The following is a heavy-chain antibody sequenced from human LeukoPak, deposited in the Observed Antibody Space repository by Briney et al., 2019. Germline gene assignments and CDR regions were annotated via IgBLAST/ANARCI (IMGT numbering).Heavy chain of an antibody. J-gene: IGHJ4*02. Sequence: GGSLRLSCAASGFTFSSYGMHWVRQAPGKGLEWVAVISYDGSNKYYADSVKGRFTISRDNSKNTLYLQMNSLRAENTAVYYCAKGNTAAGSRVDYWGQGTLVTVSS. V-gene: IGHV3-30*18. CDR3: AKGNTAAGSRVDY. D-gene: IGHD6-13*01. CDR1: GFTFSSYG. CDR2: ISYDGSNK.